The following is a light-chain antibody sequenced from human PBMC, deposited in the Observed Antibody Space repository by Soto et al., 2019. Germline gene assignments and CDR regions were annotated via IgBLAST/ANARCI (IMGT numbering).Light chain of an antibody. CDR3: QQYNNWPRT. Sequence: DIQMTQSPSSVSASVGDRVTITCRARQSIGSWLAWYQQKPGKAPKLLIYKASTLESGVPSRFSGSGSGTELTLTISSLQSEDFAVYYCQQYNNWPRTFGQGTKVDIK. CDR2: KAS. CDR1: QSIGSW. J-gene: IGKJ1*01. V-gene: IGKV1-5*03.